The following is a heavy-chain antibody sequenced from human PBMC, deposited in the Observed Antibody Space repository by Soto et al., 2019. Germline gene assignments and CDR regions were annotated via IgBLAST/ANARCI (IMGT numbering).Heavy chain of an antibody. CDR1: GFTFSSYA. CDR2: ISGSGGST. D-gene: IGHD2-2*01. J-gene: IGHJ4*02. V-gene: IGHV3-23*01. CDR3: AKGDCSSSSCDDLLAFIDY. Sequence: GGSLRLSCASSGFTFSSYAMSWVRQAPGKGLEWVSAISGSGGSTYYADSVKGRFTISRDNSKNTLYLQMNSLRAEDTAVYYCAKGDCSSSSCDDLLAFIDYWGQGTLVTVSS.